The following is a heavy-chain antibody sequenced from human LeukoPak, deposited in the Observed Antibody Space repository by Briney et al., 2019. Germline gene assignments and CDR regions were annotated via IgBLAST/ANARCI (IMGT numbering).Heavy chain of an antibody. CDR3: AREVRGYYFDY. CDR2: ISSGGNT. V-gene: IGHV3-53*01. J-gene: IGHJ4*02. D-gene: IGHD3-22*01. CDR1: GFIVSSNY. Sequence: GGSLRLSCAASGFIVSSNYMSWVHQAPGKGLEWVSVISSGGNTYHADSVKGRFTISRDISRNTLYLQMNGLRAEDTAVYYCAREVRGYYFDYWGQGTLVTVSS.